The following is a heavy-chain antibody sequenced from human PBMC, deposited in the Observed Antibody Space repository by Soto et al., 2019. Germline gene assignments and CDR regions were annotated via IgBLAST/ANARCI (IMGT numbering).Heavy chain of an antibody. D-gene: IGHD3-22*01. CDR3: ARGILDSSGYSLDAFDI. Sequence: SCKASGGTFSSYAISWVRQAPGKGLEWVAVIWYDGSNKYYADSVKGRFTISRDNSKNTLYLQMNSLRAEDTAVYYCARGILDSSGYSLDAFDIWGQGTMVTGSS. V-gene: IGHV3-33*01. CDR2: IWYDGSNK. J-gene: IGHJ3*02. CDR1: GGTFSSYA.